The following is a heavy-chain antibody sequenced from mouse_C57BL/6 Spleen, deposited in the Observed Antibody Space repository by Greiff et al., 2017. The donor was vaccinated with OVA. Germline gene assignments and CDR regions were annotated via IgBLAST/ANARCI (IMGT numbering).Heavy chain of an antibody. D-gene: IGHD2-4*01. J-gene: IGHJ2*01. CDR1: GYTFTSYW. Sequence: VKLQQPGAELVKPGASVKLSCKASGYTFTSYWMHWVKQRPGQGLEWIGMIHPNSGSTNYNEKFKSKATLTVDKSSSTAYMQLSSLTSEDSAVYYCARSLYDYDEGFDYWGQGTTLTVSS. CDR2: IHPNSGST. CDR3: ARSLYDYDEGFDY. V-gene: IGHV1-64*01.